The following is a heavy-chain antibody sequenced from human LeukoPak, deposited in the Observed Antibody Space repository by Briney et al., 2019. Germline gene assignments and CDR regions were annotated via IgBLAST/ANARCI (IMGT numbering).Heavy chain of an antibody. D-gene: IGHD2-8*01. CDR1: GYTFTSYG. Sequence: ASVKVSCKASGYTFTSYGISWVQQAPGQGLEWMGWISAYNGNTNYAQKLQGRVTMTTDTSTSTAYMELRSLRSDDTAVYYCARETRSMVMFDYWGQGTLVTVSS. CDR2: ISAYNGNT. CDR3: ARETRSMVMFDY. V-gene: IGHV1-18*01. J-gene: IGHJ4*02.